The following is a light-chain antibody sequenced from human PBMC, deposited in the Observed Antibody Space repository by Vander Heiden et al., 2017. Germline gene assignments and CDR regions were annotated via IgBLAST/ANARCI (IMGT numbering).Light chain of an antibody. J-gene: IGKJ5*01. Sequence: EIVLTQSPATLSLSPGERATLSCRASQSVSSSYLAWYQQKPGQAPRLLIYGASSRATGIPDRFSGSGSGTDFTLTISSLEPEDFAVYYCQQYGSSITFGQGTRLEIK. CDR3: QQYGSSIT. CDR2: GAS. CDR1: QSVSSSY. V-gene: IGKV3-20*01.